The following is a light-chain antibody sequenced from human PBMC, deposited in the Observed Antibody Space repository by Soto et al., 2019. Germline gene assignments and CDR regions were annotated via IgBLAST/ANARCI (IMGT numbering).Light chain of an antibody. CDR3: QQRTNWPLT. CDR2: DAS. CDR1: QSLSSY. Sequence: EVVLTQSPATLSLSPGERATLSCRASQSLSSYLAWYQQKPGQAPRRLIYDASNKATGIPARFSGSGSGTDFTLTISSLEPEDFAIYCCQQRTNWPLTFGGGTKVEIK. J-gene: IGKJ4*01. V-gene: IGKV3-11*01.